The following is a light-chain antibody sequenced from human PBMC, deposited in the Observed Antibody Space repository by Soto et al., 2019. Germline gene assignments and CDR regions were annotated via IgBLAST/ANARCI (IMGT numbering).Light chain of an antibody. V-gene: IGKV1-33*01. Sequence: DIQMTQSPSSLSASVGDRVTITCQASQDISNRLNWYQQKPGKAPKLLIYDASNLETGVPSRFSGSRSGTDFKFIISSLQPEDVATYYCQQYDNLPITFAQGTRLEIK. J-gene: IGKJ5*01. CDR2: DAS. CDR3: QQYDNLPIT. CDR1: QDISNR.